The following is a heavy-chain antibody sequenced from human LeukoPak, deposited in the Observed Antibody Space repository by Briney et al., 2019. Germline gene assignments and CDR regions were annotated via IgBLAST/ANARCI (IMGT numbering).Heavy chain of an antibody. V-gene: IGHV3-48*03. Sequence: GGSLRLSCAASGFTFSSYEMNWVRQAPGKGLEWVSYVSSSGSTIYYADSVKGRFTISRDNAKNSLYLQMNSLRAEDTAVYYCAELGITMIGGVWGKGTTVTISS. CDR3: AELGITMIGGV. D-gene: IGHD3-10*02. CDR1: GFTFSSYE. CDR2: VSSSGSTI. J-gene: IGHJ6*04.